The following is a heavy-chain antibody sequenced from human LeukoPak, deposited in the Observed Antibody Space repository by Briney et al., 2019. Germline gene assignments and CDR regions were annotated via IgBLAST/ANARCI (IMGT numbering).Heavy chain of an antibody. CDR1: GGSISSYY. D-gene: IGHD3-10*01. CDR3: ARGRAILWFGELGFDY. V-gene: IGHV4-34*01. J-gene: IGHJ4*02. Sequence: SETLSLTCTVSGGSISSYYWSWIRQPPGKGLEWIGEINHSGSTNYNPSLKSRVTISVDTSKNQFSLKLSSVTAADTAVYYCARGRAILWFGELGFDYWGQGTLVTVSS. CDR2: INHSGST.